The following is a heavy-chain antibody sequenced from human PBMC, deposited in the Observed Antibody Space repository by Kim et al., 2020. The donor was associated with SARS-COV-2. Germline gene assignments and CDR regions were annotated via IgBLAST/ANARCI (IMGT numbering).Heavy chain of an antibody. V-gene: IGHV3-7*01. Sequence: WCRQIQGQGPEWVANVDQHGKVKIEAASVKGRFTIARDNVRNSLSLQMERLRVEDTAVYYCTSDERWGRGTLVTVSS. CDR3: TSDER. CDR2: VDQHGKVK. J-gene: IGHJ4*02.